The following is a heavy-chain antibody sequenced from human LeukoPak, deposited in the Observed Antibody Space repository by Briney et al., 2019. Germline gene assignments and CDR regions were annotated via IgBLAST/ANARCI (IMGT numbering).Heavy chain of an antibody. CDR3: ARSCMGDSSGWGFDY. CDR1: GFTFSSYA. J-gene: IGHJ4*02. D-gene: IGHD6-19*01. Sequence: PGGSLRLSCAASGFTFSSYAMHWVRQAPGKGLEWVAVISYDGSNKYYADSVKGRFTISRDNSKNTLYLQMNSLRAEDTAVYYCARSCMGDSSGWGFDYWGQGTLVTVSS. V-gene: IGHV3-30*04. CDR2: ISYDGSNK.